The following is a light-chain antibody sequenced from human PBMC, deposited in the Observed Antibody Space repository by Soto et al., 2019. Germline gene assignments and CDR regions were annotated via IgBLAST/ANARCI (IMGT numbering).Light chain of an antibody. CDR1: SSDVGAYNY. J-gene: IGLJ2*01. V-gene: IGLV2-8*01. Sequence: QSVLTQPPSASGSPGQSVTISCTGTSSDVGAYNYVSWYQQHPGKAPKLMIYEVSKRPSGVPDRFSGSKSGNTASLTVSGLQAEDEADYYCSSSAGRNIVVFGGGTKVTVL. CDR3: SSSAGRNIVV. CDR2: EVS.